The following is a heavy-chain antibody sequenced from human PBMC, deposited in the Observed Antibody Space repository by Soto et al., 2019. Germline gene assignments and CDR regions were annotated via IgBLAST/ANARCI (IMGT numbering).Heavy chain of an antibody. V-gene: IGHV4-59*01. CDR3: ARDNGYSYGYTLDH. D-gene: IGHD5-18*01. CDR1: GGSISSYY. CDR2: IYYSGST. Sequence: QVQLQESGPGLVKPSETLSLTCTVSGGSISSYYWSWIRQPPGKGLEWIGYIYYSGSTNYNPSLKSRLTIPVDTSKNKFSLKLSSVTAAATAVYYCARDNGYSYGYTLDHWGQGTLVTVSS. J-gene: IGHJ4*02.